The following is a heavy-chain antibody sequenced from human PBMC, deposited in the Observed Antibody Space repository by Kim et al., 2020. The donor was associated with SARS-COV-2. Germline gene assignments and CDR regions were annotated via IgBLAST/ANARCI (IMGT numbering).Heavy chain of an antibody. CDR1: GFTLGSYW. CDR2: MKQDGSEI. J-gene: IGHJ2*01. V-gene: IGHV3-7*01. CDR3: ARDGEYCGGDCYSYWYFEL. D-gene: IGHD2-21*02. Sequence: GGSLRLSCAASGFTLGSYWMTWVRQAPGKGLEWVASMKQDGSEIYYVDSVKGRFTISRDNAKDSLFLQMNSLRVEDTAVYYCARDGEYCGGDCYSYWYFELWGRGTLVTVSS.